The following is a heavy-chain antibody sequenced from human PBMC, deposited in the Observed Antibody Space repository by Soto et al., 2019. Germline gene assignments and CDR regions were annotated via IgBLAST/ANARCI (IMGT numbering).Heavy chain of an antibody. J-gene: IGHJ4*02. Sequence: EVQLLESGGGLVQPGGSLRLSCAASGFTFSSYAMSWVRQAPGKGLEWVSAISGSGGSTYYADSVKGRFTISRDNSKNPMYLQMNSLRAEDTAVYYCATGALMTTVTTLGYWGQGTLVTVSS. V-gene: IGHV3-23*01. CDR2: ISGSGGST. D-gene: IGHD4-17*01. CDR1: GFTFSSYA. CDR3: ATGALMTTVTTLGY.